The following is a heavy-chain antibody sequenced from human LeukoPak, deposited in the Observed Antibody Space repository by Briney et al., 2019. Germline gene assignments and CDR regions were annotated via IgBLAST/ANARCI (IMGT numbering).Heavy chain of an antibody. CDR1: GGSISSYY. D-gene: IGHD3-22*01. V-gene: IGHV4-59*12. J-gene: IGHJ4*02. CDR3: ARYSYDSSGLDY. CDR2: IYYSGST. Sequence: SETLSLTCTVSGGSISSYYWSWIRQPPGKGLEWIGYIYYSGSTNYNPSLKSRVTISVDTSKNQFSLKLSSVTAADTAVYYCARYSYDSSGLDYWGQGTLVTVSS.